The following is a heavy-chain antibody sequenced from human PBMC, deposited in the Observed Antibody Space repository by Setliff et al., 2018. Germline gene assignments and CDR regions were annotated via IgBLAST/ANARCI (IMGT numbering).Heavy chain of an antibody. CDR1: GGAFSNYG. D-gene: IGHD3-22*01. J-gene: IGHJ3*02. CDR3: ARSYDSGFYHQRDAYDI. CDR2: IIPILETT. V-gene: IGHV1-69*11. Sequence: SVKVSCKVSGGAFSNYGLSWVRQAPGQGLLWMGRIIPILETTNYAQNFQGRVSITADESTRTAYMELRVLRSDDTAVYYCARSYDSGFYHQRDAYDIWGQGTMVTVSS.